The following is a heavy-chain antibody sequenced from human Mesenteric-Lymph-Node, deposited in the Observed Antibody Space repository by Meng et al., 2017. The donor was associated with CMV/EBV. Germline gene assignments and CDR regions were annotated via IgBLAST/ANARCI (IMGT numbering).Heavy chain of an antibody. CDR2: ISASGEST. D-gene: IGHD2-2*01. CDR1: GITFSNDA. V-gene: IGHV3-23*01. J-gene: IGHJ4*03. Sequence: GESLKISCAASGITFSNDAMTWVRQAPGKGLERVSGISASGESTYYADSVKGRFTISRDNSKNTLYLQMNSLRVEDTAVYYCARDPYDIGVEPAALGFDFWGQGTLVTVSS. CDR3: ARDPYDIGVEPAALGFDF.